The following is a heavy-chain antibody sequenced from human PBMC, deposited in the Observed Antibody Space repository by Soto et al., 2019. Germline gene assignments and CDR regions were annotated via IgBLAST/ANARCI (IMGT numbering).Heavy chain of an antibody. D-gene: IGHD3-9*01. J-gene: IGHJ4*02. CDR3: ARETYGVDVGYFET. V-gene: IGHV4-30-2*01. CDR2: TYHSGNP. CDR1: GDPSFTWCYS. Sequence: PSSTYLDSGDPSFTWCYSWSGTRQTTVEALQWIGHTYHSGNPYYNPSLKSRVIISVDRSKNQFSLKVSSVTAADTAVYYCARETYGVDVGYFETWGEGNLVNLS.